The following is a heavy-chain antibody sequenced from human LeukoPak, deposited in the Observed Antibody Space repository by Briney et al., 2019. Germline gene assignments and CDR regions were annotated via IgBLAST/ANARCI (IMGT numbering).Heavy chain of an antibody. CDR3: ATVHQYQPLRPAFDY. CDR1: GYTLTQES. Sequence: ASVKVSCKVSGYTLTQESMHWVRQAPGKGLEWMGNFDPEDGETIYAQKFQGRVTMTEDTSTDTAYMELSSLRSEDTAVYYCATVHQYQPLRPAFDYWGQGTLVTVSS. J-gene: IGHJ4*02. CDR2: FDPEDGET. D-gene: IGHD2-2*01. V-gene: IGHV1-24*01.